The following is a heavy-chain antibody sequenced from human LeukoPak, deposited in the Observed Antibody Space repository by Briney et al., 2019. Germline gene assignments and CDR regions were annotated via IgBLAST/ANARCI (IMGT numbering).Heavy chain of an antibody. CDR3: ARVRKEAVACYFDY. CDR1: GDTFSNYA. V-gene: IGHV1-69*13. J-gene: IGHJ4*02. Sequence: SVRVSCKASGDTFSNYAINWVRQAPGQGLEWMGGIIPIFGTANYAQKFQGRVTITADESTSTAYMELSSLRSEDTAVYYCARVRKEAVACYFDYWGQGTLVTVSS. CDR2: IIPIFGTA. D-gene: IGHD6-19*01.